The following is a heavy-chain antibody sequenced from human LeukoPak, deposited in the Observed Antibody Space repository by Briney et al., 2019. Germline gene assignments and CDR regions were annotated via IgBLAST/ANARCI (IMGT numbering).Heavy chain of an antibody. CDR1: GFTFSSYA. CDR3: ASTSWSGYDY. J-gene: IGHJ4*02. V-gene: IGHV3-7*01. D-gene: IGHD3-3*01. Sequence: GRSLRLSCAASGFTFSSYAMHWVRQAPGKGLEWVANIKPDGSEKYYVDSVKGRFIVSRDNAKNSLYLQMNSLRVEDTAVYYCASTSWSGYDYWGQGTLVTVSS. CDR2: IKPDGSEK.